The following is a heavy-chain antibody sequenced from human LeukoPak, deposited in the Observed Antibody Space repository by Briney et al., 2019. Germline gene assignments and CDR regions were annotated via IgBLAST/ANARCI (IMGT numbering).Heavy chain of an antibody. D-gene: IGHD1-7*01. Sequence: GGSLRLSCEASGFSFSSYWMHWVRQAPGEGPVWVSLIRSDGTSTSYADSVKGRFTISRDNAKNTVYLQMNSLRAEDTAVYYCARDLGSGTPLDCRGQGTLVAVSS. J-gene: IGHJ4*02. V-gene: IGHV3-74*01. CDR2: IRSDGTST. CDR3: ARDLGSGTPLDC. CDR1: GFSFSSYW.